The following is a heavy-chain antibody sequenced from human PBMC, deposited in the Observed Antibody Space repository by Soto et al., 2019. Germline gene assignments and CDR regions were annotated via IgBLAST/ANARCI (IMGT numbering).Heavy chain of an antibody. V-gene: IGHV3-30*09. CDR2: ISYDGNNK. Sequence: GGSLRLSCAASGLTFSRYTMHWVRQAPGKGLEWVAVISYDGNNKYYADSVKGRFAISRDNSKNTLSLQMNSLRPEDTAVYYCARFRSERPFDYWGQGTLVTVSS. CDR3: ARFRSERPFDY. CDR1: GLTFSRYT. J-gene: IGHJ4*02.